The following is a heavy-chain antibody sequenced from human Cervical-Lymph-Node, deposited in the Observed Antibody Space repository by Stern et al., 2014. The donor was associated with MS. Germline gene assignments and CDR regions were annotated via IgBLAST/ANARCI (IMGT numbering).Heavy chain of an antibody. CDR1: GGTFSSYA. Sequence: MQLVESGADVKKPGSSVKVSCKASGGTFSSYAINWVRQAPGQGLEWMGGIIPLFGTAHYAQQFQGRVTISADTSTNTVYMELYRLRYDDTAVYYCARDETGVAFDIWGQGTMVTVSS. J-gene: IGHJ3*02. CDR3: ARDETGVAFDI. V-gene: IGHV1-69*06. CDR2: IIPLFGTA. D-gene: IGHD7-27*01.